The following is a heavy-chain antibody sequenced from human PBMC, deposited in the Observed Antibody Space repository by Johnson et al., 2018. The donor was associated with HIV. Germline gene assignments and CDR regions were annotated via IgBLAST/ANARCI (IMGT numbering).Heavy chain of an antibody. CDR2: INSDGGST. V-gene: IGHV3-74*03. Sequence: VQLVESGGGLVQPGGSLRLSCTASGFRFSSSWMHWVRQAPGKGLVWVSRINSDGGSTAYADSVKGRFTISRENTKATLSLQMNRLRAEYTAVYYCARESLRGYRGSNDAIEIWGQGTMGTVAS. J-gene: IGHJ3*02. D-gene: IGHD1-26*01. CDR1: GFRFSSSW. CDR3: ARESLRGYRGSNDAIEI.